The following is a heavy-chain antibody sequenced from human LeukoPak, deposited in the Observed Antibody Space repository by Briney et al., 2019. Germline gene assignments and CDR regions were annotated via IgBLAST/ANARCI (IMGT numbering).Heavy chain of an antibody. J-gene: IGHJ6*02. CDR3: ARQKWEQQGRDYYFNGLDV. D-gene: IGHD1/OR15-1a*01. CDR1: IGSISSSKW. V-gene: IGHV4-4*02. CDR2: IYLYGTT. Sequence: SETLSLTCSVSIGSISSSKWWRWVRQSPVKGLEWIGEIYLYGTTNYNPSFTSRVTMSVDRSRNQFSLKLTSVTAADTAVYYCARQKWEQQGRDYYFNGLDVWGPGTTVIVSS.